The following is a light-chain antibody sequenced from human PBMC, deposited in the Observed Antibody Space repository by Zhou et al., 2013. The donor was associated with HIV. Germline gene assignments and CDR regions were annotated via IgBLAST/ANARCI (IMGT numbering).Light chain of an antibody. Sequence: AIRMTQSPSSFSASTGDRVTITCRASQGISSYLAWYQQKPGKAPKLLIYAASTLQSGVQSRFSGSGSGTDFTLTVSSLEPEDFATYYCLQSYNTIWTFGQGTKVEMK. CDR2: AAS. CDR1: QGISSY. CDR3: LQSYNTIWT. J-gene: IGKJ1*01. V-gene: IGKV1-8*01.